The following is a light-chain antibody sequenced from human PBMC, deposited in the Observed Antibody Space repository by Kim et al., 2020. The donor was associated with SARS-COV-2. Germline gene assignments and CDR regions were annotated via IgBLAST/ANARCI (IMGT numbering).Light chain of an antibody. J-gene: IGLJ1*01. CDR2: DVS. CDR1: SSDVGGYNY. Sequence: LTQPASVSGSPGQSITISCTGTSSDVGGYNYVSWYQQHPGKAPKLMIYDVSKRPSGVSNRFSGSKSGNTASLTISGFLAEDEADYYCSSYTSSSTFYVFGTGTKVTVL. CDR3: SSYTSSSTFYV. V-gene: IGLV2-14*01.